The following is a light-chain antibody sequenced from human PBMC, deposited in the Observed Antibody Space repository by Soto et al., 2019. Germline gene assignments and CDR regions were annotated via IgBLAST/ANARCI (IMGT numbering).Light chain of an antibody. CDR2: GTS. J-gene: IGKJ1*01. CDR3: QQYGTSPPWT. V-gene: IGKV3-20*01. Sequence: EIVLTQSPGTLSLSPGERATLSCRASQSVSSRYLAWYQQKPGQTPRLLIYGTSSRATGIPDRFSGSGSGTDFTLTVSRLEPEDFAVYYCQQYGTSPPWTFGQGTKVEIK. CDR1: QSVSSRY.